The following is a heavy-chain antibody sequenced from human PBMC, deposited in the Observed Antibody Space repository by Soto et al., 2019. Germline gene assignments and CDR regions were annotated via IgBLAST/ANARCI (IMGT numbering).Heavy chain of an antibody. CDR1: GFSFSSYA. Sequence: PGGSLRLSCTASGFSFSSYAMSWVRQAPGGGLEWVSDITSTGTTRYYADSVKGRFTISRDNAKNPLYLQMNSLRAEDTAVYYCARGYCTSSACHWNFDYWGQGTLVTVSS. V-gene: IGHV3-48*03. D-gene: IGHD2-8*02. CDR3: ARGYCTSSACHWNFDY. J-gene: IGHJ4*02. CDR2: ITSTGTTR.